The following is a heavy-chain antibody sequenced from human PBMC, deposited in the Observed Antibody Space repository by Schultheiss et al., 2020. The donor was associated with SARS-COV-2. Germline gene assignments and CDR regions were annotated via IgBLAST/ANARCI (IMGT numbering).Heavy chain of an antibody. J-gene: IGHJ6*02. CDR2: ITGSGGST. Sequence: GESLKISCAASGFTFSTSVMTWVRQAPGKGLEWVSTITGSGGSTYYADSVKGRYTISRDNSENTLYLQMNSLRAEDTAVYYCAKDRGPYYYYGMDVWGRGTTVTVSS. CDR1: GFTFSTSV. CDR3: AKDRGPYYYYGMDV. V-gene: IGHV3-23*01.